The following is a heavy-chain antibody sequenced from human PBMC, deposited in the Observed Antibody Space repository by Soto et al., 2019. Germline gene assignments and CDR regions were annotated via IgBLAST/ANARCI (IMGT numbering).Heavy chain of an antibody. J-gene: IGHJ1*01. CDR2: IAPAGTIQ. D-gene: IGHD6-6*01. V-gene: IGHV3-30-3*01. CDR1: VYIFSNSA. Sequence: VGPLRRSHVSSVYIFSNSAMHWARRAPGEALELVALIAPAGTIQYYADTAKGRFTSSRDNSKKTLYLQMNSLTPEDTGRYYCARENSPISPRLCQHWGRGTLCTVSS. CDR3: ARENSPISPRLCQH.